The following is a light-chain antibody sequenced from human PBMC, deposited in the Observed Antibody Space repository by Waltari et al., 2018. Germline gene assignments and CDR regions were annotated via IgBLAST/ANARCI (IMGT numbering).Light chain of an antibody. J-gene: IGKJ5*01. V-gene: IGKV1-9*01. CDR1: RDSSKS. Sequence: TCPAGRDSSKSLAWYQQKPVKAPKLLIYAASSLQGGVPSRFSGSGSGTDFALTISSLQPEDSATYYCQQLETYPIPFGQGTRLEIK. CDR2: AAS. CDR3: QQLETYPIP.